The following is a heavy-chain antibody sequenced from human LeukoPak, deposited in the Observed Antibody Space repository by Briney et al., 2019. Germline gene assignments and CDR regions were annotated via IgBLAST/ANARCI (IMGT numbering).Heavy chain of an antibody. J-gene: IGHJ4*02. D-gene: IGHD3-22*01. CDR2: ISGSGGST. CDR1: GFTFSSYG. CDR3: ARDAYFDSSGYSWY. V-gene: IGHV3-23*01. Sequence: PGGTLRLSCAAFGFTFSSYGMSWVRQAPGKGLEWVSAISGSGGSTYYADSVKGRFTISRDNSKNTLYLQMNSLRAEDTAVYYCARDAYFDSSGYSWYWGQGTLVTVSS.